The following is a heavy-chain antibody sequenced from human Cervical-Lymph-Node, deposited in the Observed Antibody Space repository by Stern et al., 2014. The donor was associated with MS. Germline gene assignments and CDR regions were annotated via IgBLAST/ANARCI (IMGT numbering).Heavy chain of an antibody. D-gene: IGHD1-26*01. V-gene: IGHV1-58*02. CDR3: AADSLVDFF. CDR2: IVVGSGHT. CDR1: GFTFSNSA. Sequence: VQLVESGPEVKKPGTSVKVSCKTSGFTFSNSAMQWVRQARGHRLEWIGWIVVGSGHTNYAQKFQERVSITRDMSTGTVSMELSSLRSEDTAVYYCAADSLVDFFWGQGSLVTVSS. J-gene: IGHJ4*02.